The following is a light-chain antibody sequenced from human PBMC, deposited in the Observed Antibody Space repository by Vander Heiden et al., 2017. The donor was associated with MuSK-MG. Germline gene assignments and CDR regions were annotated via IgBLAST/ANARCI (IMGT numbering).Light chain of an antibody. CDR1: QSVLYSSNNKNY. CDR3: QQYYSTPYT. V-gene: IGKV4-1*01. Sequence: IVLTQTPYSLSLSPGERATINCKSSQSVLYSSNNKNYLAWYQQKPGKAPKLLIYWASTWESGVPDRFSGSGSGTDFTLTISSLQAEDVAVYYCQQYYSTPYTFGQGTKLEIK. CDR2: WAS. J-gene: IGKJ2*01.